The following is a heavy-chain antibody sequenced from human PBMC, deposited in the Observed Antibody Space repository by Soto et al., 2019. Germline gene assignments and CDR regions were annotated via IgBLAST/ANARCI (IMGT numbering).Heavy chain of an antibody. CDR3: ARGDSNSWSDY. CDR2: ITSSGGST. V-gene: IGHV3-23*01. J-gene: IGHJ4*02. CDR1: GLTFSDHA. Sequence: SLRLPSAASGLTFSDHARSCIRQAPGKGLEWISGITSSGGSTYYADSVKGRFTISRDNSKNTLSLQMNSLRAEDTAVYYCARGDSNSWSDYWGKGTLVTVSS. D-gene: IGHD6-13*01.